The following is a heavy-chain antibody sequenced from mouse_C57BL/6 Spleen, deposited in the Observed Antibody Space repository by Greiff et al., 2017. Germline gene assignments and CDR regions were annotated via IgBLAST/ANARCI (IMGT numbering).Heavy chain of an antibody. V-gene: IGHV14-4*01. D-gene: IGHD2-4*01. CDR2: IDPESGDT. CDR3: TLYDYDAWFAY. J-gene: IGHJ3*01. Sequence: EVQLQQSGAELVRPGASVKMSCTASGFNIKDDYMHWVKQRPEQGLEWIGWIDPESGDTEYASKFKGKATLTADTSSNTAYLQLSSLTSEDTAVYYSTLYDYDAWFAYWGQGTPVTVSA. CDR1: GFNIKDDY.